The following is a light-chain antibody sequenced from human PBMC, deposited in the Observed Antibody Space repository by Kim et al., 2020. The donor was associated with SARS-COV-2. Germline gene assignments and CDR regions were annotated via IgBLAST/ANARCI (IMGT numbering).Light chain of an antibody. CDR2: AAS. Sequence: DIQMTQSPSSLSASVGDRVTITCRASQDIRDYLAWYQQRPGKVPKLLIYAASTLLSGVPSRFSGSGSGTDFTLTISSLQPEDIATYYCQKYNSAPPTFGEGTKVDIK. CDR3: QKYNSAPPT. CDR1: QDIRDY. V-gene: IGKV1-27*01. J-gene: IGKJ1*01.